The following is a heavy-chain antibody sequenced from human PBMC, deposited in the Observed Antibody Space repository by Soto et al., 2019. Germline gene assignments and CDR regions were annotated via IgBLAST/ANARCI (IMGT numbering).Heavy chain of an antibody. CDR1: GFTFDDYA. Sequence: EEQLVESGGALVQPGRSLRLSCAASGFTFDDYAMHWVRQVPGKGLEWVSFITWNGVNTAYADSIRGRFTISRDNAENSLYLQMNSLSAEDTAFYYSTRGYCSVGSCAFDIWGQGTMVAVSS. D-gene: IGHD2-15*01. V-gene: IGHV3-9*01. J-gene: IGHJ3*02. CDR3: TRGYCSVGSCAFDI. CDR2: ITWNGVNT.